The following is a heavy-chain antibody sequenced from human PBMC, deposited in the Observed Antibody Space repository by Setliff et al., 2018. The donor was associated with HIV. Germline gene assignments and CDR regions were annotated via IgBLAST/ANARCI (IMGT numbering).Heavy chain of an antibody. D-gene: IGHD1-26*01. CDR2: ISGYNGNT. J-gene: IGHJ6*03. CDR3: AREASIHALDPLGVGARSPGSYYMDV. CDR1: GYTFSRYG. Sequence: ASVKVSCKASGYTFSRYGISWVRQAPGQGLEWMGWISGYNGNTKYVQKFQGRVTMTTDTSTSTVYMELRSLRSEDTAVYYCAREASIHALDPLGVGARSPGSYYMDVWGKGTTVTVSS. V-gene: IGHV1-18*01.